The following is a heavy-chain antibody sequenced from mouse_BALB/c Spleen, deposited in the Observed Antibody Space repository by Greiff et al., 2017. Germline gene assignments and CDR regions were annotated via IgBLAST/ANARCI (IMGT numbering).Heavy chain of an antibody. D-gene: IGHD1-1*01. J-gene: IGHJ4*01. CDR3: ARYDYGSSLYAMDY. V-gene: IGHV2-2*02. Sequence: VMLVESGPGLVQPSQSLSITCTVSGFSLTSYGVHWVRQSPGKGLEWLGVIWSGGSTDYNAAFISRLSISKDNSKSQVFFKMNSLQANDTAIYYCARYDYGSSLYAMDYWGQGTSVTVSS. CDR1: GFSLTSYG. CDR2: IWSGGST.